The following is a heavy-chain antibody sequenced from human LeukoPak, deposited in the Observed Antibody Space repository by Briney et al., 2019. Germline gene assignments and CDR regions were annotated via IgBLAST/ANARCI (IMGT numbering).Heavy chain of an antibody. CDR1: GSIFTSYW. CDR2: IYPGDSDT. J-gene: IGHJ3*02. CDR3: ARPRPYYDSRASAFDI. D-gene: IGHD3-22*01. V-gene: IGHV5-51*07. Sequence: GASLITCSKAAGSIFTSYWIGWLHPTGGELLGLVGIIYPGDSDTRSSPSYQAQVTISANKSISTAYLQWSSLKAADTAMYYCARPRPYYDSRASAFDIWGQGTMVTVSS.